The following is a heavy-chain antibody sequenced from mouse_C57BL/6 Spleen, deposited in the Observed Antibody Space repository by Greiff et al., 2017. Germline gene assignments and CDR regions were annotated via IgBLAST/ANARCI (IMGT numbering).Heavy chain of an antibody. V-gene: IGHV1-52*01. CDR3: GRGSNDYAMDY. J-gene: IGHJ4*01. CDR2: IDPSDSET. Sequence: QVQLQQPGAELVRPGSSVKLSCKASGYTFTSYWMHWVKQRPIQGLEWIGNIDPSDSETHYNQKFKDKATLTVDKSSSTAYMQLSSLTAEDSAVYYCGRGSNDYAMDYWGQGTSVTVSS. D-gene: IGHD2-5*01. CDR1: GYTFTSYW.